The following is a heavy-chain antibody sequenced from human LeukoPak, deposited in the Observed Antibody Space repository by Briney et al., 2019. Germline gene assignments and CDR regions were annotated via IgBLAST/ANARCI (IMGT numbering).Heavy chain of an antibody. V-gene: IGHV4-34*01. Sequence: SETLSLTCAVYGGSFSGYYWSWIRQPPGKGLEWIGDINHSGSTNYNPSLKSRVTISVDTSKNQFSLKLSSVTAADTAVYYCARGYQGFWRPYYYYYMDVWGKGTTVTVSS. CDR1: GGSFSGYY. CDR3: ARGYQGFWRPYYYYYMDV. CDR2: INHSGST. J-gene: IGHJ6*03. D-gene: IGHD3-3*01.